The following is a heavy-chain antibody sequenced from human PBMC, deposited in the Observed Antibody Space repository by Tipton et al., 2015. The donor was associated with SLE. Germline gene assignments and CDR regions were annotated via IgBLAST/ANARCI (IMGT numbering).Heavy chain of an antibody. CDR1: GFTVSSNY. V-gene: IGHV3-7*01. Sequence: SLRLSCAASGFTVSSNYMNWVRQAPGKGLEWVANIKQSGTETDYVDSVRGRFTISRDNAKNSLYLQMNSLRGEDTAVYYCAKSDGRGLDDWGQGTLVTVSS. D-gene: IGHD1-26*01. J-gene: IGHJ4*02. CDR2: IKQSGTET. CDR3: AKSDGRGLDD.